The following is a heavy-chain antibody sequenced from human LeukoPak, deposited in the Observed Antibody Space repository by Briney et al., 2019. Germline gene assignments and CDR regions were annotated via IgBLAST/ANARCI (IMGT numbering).Heavy chain of an antibody. CDR2: ISAYNGNT. D-gene: IGHD2-8*01. CDR1: GYTFTGYG. Sequence: ASVKVSCKASGYTFTGYGISWVRQAPGQGLEWMGWISAYNGNTNYAQKLQGRVTMTTDTSTSTAYMELRSLRSDDTAVYYCARDIVLMVYAHPIDYWGQGTLVTVSS. J-gene: IGHJ4*02. CDR3: ARDIVLMVYAHPIDY. V-gene: IGHV1-18*01.